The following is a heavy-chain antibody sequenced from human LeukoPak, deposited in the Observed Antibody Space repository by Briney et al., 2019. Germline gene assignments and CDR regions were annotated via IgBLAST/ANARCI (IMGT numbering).Heavy chain of an antibody. D-gene: IGHD6-13*01. CDR1: GLTFSSYS. CDR2: ISSSSSYI. V-gene: IGHV3-21*01. CDR3: ARGPHSSSWPNWFDP. Sequence: PGGSLRLSCAASGLTFSSYSMNWVRQAPGKGLEWVSSISSSSSYIYYADSVKGRFTISRDNAKNSLYLQMNSLRAEDTAVYYCARGPHSSSWPNWFDPWGQGTLVTVSS. J-gene: IGHJ5*02.